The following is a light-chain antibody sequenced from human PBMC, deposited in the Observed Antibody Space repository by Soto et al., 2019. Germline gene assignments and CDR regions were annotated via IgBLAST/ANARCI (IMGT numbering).Light chain of an antibody. Sequence: QSALTQPASVSGSPGQSITISCTGTSSDVGFYNHVSWYQQHPGKAPKIMISDVTNRPSGVSDRFSGSKSGNTASLTISGLQTEDEADYYCMSYTTSIIYVFGSGTKLTVL. CDR1: SSDVGFYNH. V-gene: IGLV2-14*01. CDR2: DVT. J-gene: IGLJ1*01. CDR3: MSYTTSIIYV.